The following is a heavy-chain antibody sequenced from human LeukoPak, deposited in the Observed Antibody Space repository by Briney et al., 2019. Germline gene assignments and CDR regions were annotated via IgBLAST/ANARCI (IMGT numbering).Heavy chain of an antibody. CDR3: AKGHTYGMI. CDR1: GRSFSDYY. V-gene: IGHV3-11*01. J-gene: IGHJ4*02. Sequence: SESLACVTSGRSFSDYYMSWLRQNPGKGLEWVAYISTGGTTMEYAKSVKGRFTISRDNAKDSLYLQMNSLEAEDTAVYYCAKGHTYGMIWGQGTLVSVSS. CDR2: ISTGGTTM. D-gene: IGHD3-10*01.